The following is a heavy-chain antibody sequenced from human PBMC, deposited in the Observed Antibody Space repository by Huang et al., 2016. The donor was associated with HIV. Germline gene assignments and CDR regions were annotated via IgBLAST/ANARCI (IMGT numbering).Heavy chain of an antibody. J-gene: IGHJ4*02. CDR2: IYYSGST. CDR1: GGSISSHY. CDR3: ARVGIAVAYFDY. D-gene: IGHD6-19*01. Sequence: QVQLQESGPGLVKPSETLSLTCTVSGGSISSHYWSWIRKPPGKGLEWIGNIYYSGSTNYNPSLKSRVTISLDTSKNQFSLKLTSVTAADTAVYYCARVGIAVAYFDYWGQGTLVTVSS. V-gene: IGHV4-59*11.